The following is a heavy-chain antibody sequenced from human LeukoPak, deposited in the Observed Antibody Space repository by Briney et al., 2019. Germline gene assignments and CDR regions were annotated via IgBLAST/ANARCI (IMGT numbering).Heavy chain of an antibody. CDR3: AISYYYDSSGYLVDY. CDR1: GGTFSRYA. V-gene: IGHV1-69*05. D-gene: IGHD3-22*01. J-gene: IGHJ4*02. CDR2: IIPIFCTA. Sequence: GASVKVSCKASGGTFSRYAISWVRQAPGQGLEWMGRIIPIFCTANYAQKFQGRVTITTDESTRTAYMELSSLRSEDTAVYYCAISYYYDSSGYLVDYWGQGTLVTVSS.